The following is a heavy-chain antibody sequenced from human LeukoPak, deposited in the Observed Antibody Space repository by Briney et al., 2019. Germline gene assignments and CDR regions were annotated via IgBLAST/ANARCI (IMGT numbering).Heavy chain of an antibody. CDR3: AKGWTTGTLYYFDY. D-gene: IGHD1-1*01. Sequence: GGSLRLSCAASGFTVSSNYMSWVRQAPGKGLEWVSVIYSGGSTYYADSVKGRFTISRDNSKNTLYLQMNSLRAEDTAVYYCAKGWTTGTLYYFDYWGQGTLVTVSS. V-gene: IGHV3-53*01. CDR1: GFTVSSNY. J-gene: IGHJ4*02. CDR2: IYSGGST.